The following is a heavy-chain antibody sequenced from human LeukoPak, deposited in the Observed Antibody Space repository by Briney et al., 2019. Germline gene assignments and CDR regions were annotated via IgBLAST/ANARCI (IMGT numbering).Heavy chain of an antibody. Sequence: SETLSLTCTVSGYSISSGYYWGWIRQPPGKGLEWIGSIYHSGSTYYNPSLKSRVTISVDTSKNQFSLKLSSVTAADTAVYYCARGGYNWNDRSDFDYWGQGTLVTVSP. CDR1: GYSISSGYY. D-gene: IGHD1-1*01. CDR3: ARGGYNWNDRSDFDY. CDR2: IYHSGST. J-gene: IGHJ4*02. V-gene: IGHV4-38-2*02.